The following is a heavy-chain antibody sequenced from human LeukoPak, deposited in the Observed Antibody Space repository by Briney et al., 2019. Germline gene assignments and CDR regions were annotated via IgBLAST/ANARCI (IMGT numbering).Heavy chain of an antibody. CDR1: GFTFRRYA. CDR2: ISASGGST. Sequence: GGSLRLSCAASGFTFRRYAMSWVRQAPGKGLEWVSAISASGGSTYYADSVKGQFTISRDNSKNTLYLQMNSLRAEDTAVYYCAKDLNSSGWYAPVYYYYGMDVWGQGTTVTVSS. CDR3: AKDLNSSGWYAPVYYYYGMDV. D-gene: IGHD6-19*01. J-gene: IGHJ6*02. V-gene: IGHV3-23*01.